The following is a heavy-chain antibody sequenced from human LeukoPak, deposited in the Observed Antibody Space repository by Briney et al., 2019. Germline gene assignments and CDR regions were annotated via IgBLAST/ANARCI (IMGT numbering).Heavy chain of an antibody. J-gene: IGHJ4*02. CDR1: GHTFTGYY. CDR2: INPNSGGT. CDR3: AIPYSSACFDY. D-gene: IGHD6-19*01. Sequence: ASVKVSCKASGHTFTGYYMHWVRQAPGQGLEWMGRINPNSGGTNYAQKFQGRVTMTRDTSISTAYMELSRLRSDDTAVYYCAIPYSSACFDYWGQGTLVTVSS. V-gene: IGHV1-2*06.